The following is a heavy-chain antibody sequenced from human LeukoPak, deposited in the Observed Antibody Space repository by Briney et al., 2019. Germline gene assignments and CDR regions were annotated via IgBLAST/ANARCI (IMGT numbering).Heavy chain of an antibody. V-gene: IGHV3-20*04. CDR2: INWNGGST. D-gene: IGHD2-2*01. Sequence: GGSLRLSXAASGFTFDDYGMSWVRQAPGKGLEWVSGINWNGGSTGYADSVKGRFTISRDNAKNSLYLQMNSLRAEDTALYYCARDYRLSRSRYQLLLPGAFDIWGQGTMVTVSS. J-gene: IGHJ3*02. CDR3: ARDYRLSRSRYQLLLPGAFDI. CDR1: GFTFDDYG.